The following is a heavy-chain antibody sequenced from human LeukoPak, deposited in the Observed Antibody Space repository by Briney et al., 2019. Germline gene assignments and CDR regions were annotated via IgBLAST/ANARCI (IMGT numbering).Heavy chain of an antibody. CDR2: IDSTSTFI. Sequence: PGGSLRLSCEVSGFIFRDYSMNWVRVPPGKVLEWVSSIDSTSTFIYYADSVKGRFTISRDNAKNSLYLQMNSLRAEDTAVYYCAEGSESFSIYWGQGTLVTVSS. D-gene: IGHD1-26*01. V-gene: IGHV3-21*01. CDR1: GFIFRDYS. CDR3: AEGSESFSIY. J-gene: IGHJ4*02.